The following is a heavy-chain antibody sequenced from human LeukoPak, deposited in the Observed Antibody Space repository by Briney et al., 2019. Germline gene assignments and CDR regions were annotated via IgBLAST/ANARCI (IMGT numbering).Heavy chain of an antibody. CDR3: ARGSGSFFPFDY. CDR1: GGSISSHY. D-gene: IGHD1-26*01. J-gene: IGHJ4*02. V-gene: IGHV4-59*11. Sequence: SETLSLTCTVSGGSISSHYWSWVRQPPGKGLEWIGYIFYSGSTNYNPSLKSRVTISVDAAKNQFSLKLSSVTAADTAVSYCARGSGSFFPFDYWGQGTLVTVSS. CDR2: IFYSGST.